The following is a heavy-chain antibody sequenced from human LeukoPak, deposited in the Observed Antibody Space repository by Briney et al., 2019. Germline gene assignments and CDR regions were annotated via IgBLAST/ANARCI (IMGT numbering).Heavy chain of an antibody. Sequence: SETVSLTCAVYGGSFSGYYWSWIRQPPGKGLEWIGEINHSGSTNYNPSLKSRVTISVDTSKNQFSLKLSSVTAADTAVYYCARHFFGSGSYYFDYWGQGTLVTVSS. D-gene: IGHD3-10*01. V-gene: IGHV4-34*01. CDR2: INHSGST. J-gene: IGHJ4*02. CDR1: GGSFSGYY. CDR3: ARHFFGSGSYYFDY.